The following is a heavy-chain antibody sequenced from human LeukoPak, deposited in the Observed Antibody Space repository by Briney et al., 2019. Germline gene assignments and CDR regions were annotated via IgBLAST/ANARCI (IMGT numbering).Heavy chain of an antibody. CDR1: GGSISSSY. Sequence: SETLSLTCTVTGGSISSSYWSWIRQPPGKGLEWIGYICTSGGTNSNPSLKSRVTISQDMSKNQLSLRLTSVTAADTAVYYCAREAGVAGWGWLDSWGQGTLVTVSS. J-gene: IGHJ5*01. D-gene: IGHD3-16*01. V-gene: IGHV4-4*08. CDR2: ICTSGGT. CDR3: AREAGVAGWGWLDS.